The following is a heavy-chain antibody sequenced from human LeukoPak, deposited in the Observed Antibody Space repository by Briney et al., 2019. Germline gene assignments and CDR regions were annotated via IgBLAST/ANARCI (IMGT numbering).Heavy chain of an antibody. CDR3: ARVSGWSNAFDI. J-gene: IGHJ3*02. Sequence: GGSLRLSCAASGFTFSSYSMNWVCQAPGKGLEWVSSISSSSSYIYYADSVKGRFTISRDNAKNSLYLQMNSLRAEDTAVYYCARVSGWSNAFDIWGQGTMVTVSS. D-gene: IGHD6-19*01. CDR2: ISSSSSYI. CDR1: GFTFSSYS. V-gene: IGHV3-21*01.